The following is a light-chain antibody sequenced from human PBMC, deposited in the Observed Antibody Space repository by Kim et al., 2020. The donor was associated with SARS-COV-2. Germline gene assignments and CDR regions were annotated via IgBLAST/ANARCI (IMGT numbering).Light chain of an antibody. V-gene: IGLV3-19*01. CDR2: PKN. CDR3: KSRDSSGNLLV. J-gene: IGLJ2*01. CDR1: SLRNYY. Sequence: SSELTQDPAVSVALGQTVRITCHGASLRNYYASWYQQKPGQAPVLVIYPKNNRPSGIPDRFSGSSSGNTASLTITGAQAEDEADYYCKSRDSSGNLLVFG.